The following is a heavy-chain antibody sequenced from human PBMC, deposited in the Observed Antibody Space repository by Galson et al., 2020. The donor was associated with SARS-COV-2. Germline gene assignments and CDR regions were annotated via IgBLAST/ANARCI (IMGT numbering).Heavy chain of an antibody. J-gene: IGHJ6*02. CDR3: AREEFDDFYYYGIDF. CDR2: IYYTGRT. D-gene: IGHD3-10*01. CDR1: GGSISIYY. Sequence: SETLSLTCTVSGGSISIYYWNWIRQSPGKGLEWIGYIYYTGRTNYNPSLKSRVTISVDASKNQISLRLNSVTAADTAVYYCAREEFDDFYYYGIDFWGQGTTVTVSS. V-gene: IGHV4-59*01.